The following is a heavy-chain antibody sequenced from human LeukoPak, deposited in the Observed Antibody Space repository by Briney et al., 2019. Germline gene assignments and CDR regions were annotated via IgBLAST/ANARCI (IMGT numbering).Heavy chain of an antibody. D-gene: IGHD3-22*01. CDR3: ARPREFYSDKGGLTVDL. J-gene: IGHJ4*02. V-gene: IGHV3-21*01. Sequence: GGSLRLSCAASEFTFISYTMTWVRQAPGKGLEWVSSIGTNPDFIYYADSVEGRFTISRDNAKNSLYLEMTSLRAEDTAVYYCARPREFYSDKGGLTVDLWGQGTLVTVSS. CDR1: EFTFISYT. CDR2: IGTNPDFI.